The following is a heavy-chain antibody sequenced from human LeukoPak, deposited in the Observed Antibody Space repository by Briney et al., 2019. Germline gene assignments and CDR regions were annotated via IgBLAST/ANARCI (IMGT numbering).Heavy chain of an antibody. D-gene: IGHD4-17*01. V-gene: IGHV3-33*01. CDR2: IWYDGSNK. CDR3: ASRDDYGDYFNY. CDR1: GFTFSSYG. Sequence: GGSLRLSYAASGFTFSSYGMHWVRQAPGKGLEWVAVIWYDGSNKYYADSVKGRFTISRDNSKNTLYLQMNSLRAEDTAVYYCASRDDYGDYFNYWGQGTLVTVSS. J-gene: IGHJ4*02.